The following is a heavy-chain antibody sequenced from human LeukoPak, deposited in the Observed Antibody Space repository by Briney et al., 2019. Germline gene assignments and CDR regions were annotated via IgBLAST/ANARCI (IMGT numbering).Heavy chain of an antibody. D-gene: IGHD6-19*01. J-gene: IGHJ4*02. CDR3: AKDGQWLVLSYFDY. CDR1: GFTFSSYG. CDR2: ISYDGSNK. Sequence: PGGSLRLPCAASGFTFSSYGMHWVRQAPGKGLEWVAVISYDGSNKYYADSVKGRFTISRDNSKNTLYLQMNSLRAEDTAVYYCAKDGQWLVLSYFDYWGQGTLVTVSS. V-gene: IGHV3-30*18.